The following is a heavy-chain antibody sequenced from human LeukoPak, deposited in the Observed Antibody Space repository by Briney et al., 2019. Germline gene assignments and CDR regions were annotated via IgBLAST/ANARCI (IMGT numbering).Heavy chain of an antibody. V-gene: IGHV3-23*01. CDR1: GFTFSSYG. CDR3: AKYGIGTAGTGNWFDP. D-gene: IGHD6-13*01. Sequence: GGSLRLSCAASGFTFSSYGMSWVRQAPGKGLEWVSAISGSGGSTYYADSVKGRFTISRDNSKNTLYLQMNSLRAEDTAVYYRAKYGIGTAGTGNWFDPWGQGTLVTVSS. J-gene: IGHJ5*02. CDR2: ISGSGGST.